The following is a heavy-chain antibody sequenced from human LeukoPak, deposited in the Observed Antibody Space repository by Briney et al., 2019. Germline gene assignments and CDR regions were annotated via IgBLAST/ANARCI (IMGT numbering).Heavy chain of an antibody. CDR2: IYYSGST. J-gene: IGHJ6*04. V-gene: IGHV4-39*07. CDR3: ARDMGIAEMDV. D-gene: IGHD6-13*01. Sequence: SETLSLTCTVSGGSISSSNYYWGWIRQPPGKGLEWIGSIYYSGSTYYNPSLKSRVTISVDTSKNQFSLKLSSVTAADTAVYYCARDMGIAEMDVWGKGTTVTVSS. CDR1: GGSISSSNYY.